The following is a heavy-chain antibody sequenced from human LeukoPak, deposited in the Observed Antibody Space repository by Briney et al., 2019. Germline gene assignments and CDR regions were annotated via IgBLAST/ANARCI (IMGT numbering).Heavy chain of an antibody. D-gene: IGHD1-26*01. CDR3: ARDMGWNYYYYMDV. J-gene: IGHJ6*03. V-gene: IGHV1-69*13. CDR1: GGTFSSYA. Sequence: ASVKVSCKASGGTFSSYAISWVREAPGQGLEWMGGIIPIFGTANYAQKFQGRVTITADESTSTAYMELSSLRSEDTAVYYCARDMGWNYYYYMDVWGKGTTVTVSS. CDR2: IIPIFGTA.